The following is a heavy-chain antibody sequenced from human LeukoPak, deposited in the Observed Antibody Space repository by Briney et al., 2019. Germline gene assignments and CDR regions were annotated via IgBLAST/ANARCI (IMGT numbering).Heavy chain of an antibody. Sequence: ASVKVSCKASGYTFTGYYMHWVRQAPGQGLERIGWINPNSGGTNYAQKFQGRVTMTRDTSISTAYMELSRLRSDDTAVYYCASWSSATPRSDFDYWGQGTLVTVSS. CDR2: INPNSGGT. D-gene: IGHD2-2*01. V-gene: IGHV1-2*02. CDR1: GYTFTGYY. CDR3: ASWSSATPRSDFDY. J-gene: IGHJ4*02.